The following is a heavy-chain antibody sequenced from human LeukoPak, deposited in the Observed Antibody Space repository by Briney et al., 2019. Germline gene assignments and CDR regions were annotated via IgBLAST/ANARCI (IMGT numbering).Heavy chain of an antibody. CDR2: ISSSSSYI. CDR3: AKGGIRYFDWSPNSEYFQH. Sequence: GGSLRLSCAASGFTFSSYSMNWVRQAPGKGLEWVSSISSSSSYIYYADSVKGRFTISRDNAKNSLYLQMNSLRAEDTAVYYCAKGGIRYFDWSPNSEYFQHWGQGTLVTVSS. D-gene: IGHD3-9*01. J-gene: IGHJ1*01. CDR1: GFTFSSYS. V-gene: IGHV3-21*01.